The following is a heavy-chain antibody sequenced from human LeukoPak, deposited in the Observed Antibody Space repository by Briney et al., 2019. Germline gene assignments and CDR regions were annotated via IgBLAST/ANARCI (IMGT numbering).Heavy chain of an antibody. CDR1: GFTVSSNY. CDR3: AKGVLRYFDWLPPFDY. V-gene: IGHV3-53*01. J-gene: IGHJ4*02. Sequence: GGSLRLSCAASGFTVSSNYMSWVRQAPGKGLEWVSVIYSGGSTYYADSVKGRFTISRDNSKNTLYLQMNSLRAEDTAVYYCAKGVLRYFDWLPPFDYWGQGTLVTVSS. CDR2: IYSGGST. D-gene: IGHD3-9*01.